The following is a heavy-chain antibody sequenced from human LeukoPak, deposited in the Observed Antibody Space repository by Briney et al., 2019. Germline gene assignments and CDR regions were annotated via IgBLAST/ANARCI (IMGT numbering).Heavy chain of an antibody. CDR1: GGSFSGYY. J-gene: IGHJ3*02. Sequence: SETLSLTCAVYGGSFSGYYWSWIRQPPGKGLEWIGEINHSGSTNYNPSLKSRVTISVDTSKNQFSLKLSSVTAADTAVYYCARDVKWELYAFDIWGQGTMVTVSS. CDR2: INHSGST. V-gene: IGHV4-34*01. D-gene: IGHD1-26*01. CDR3: ARDVKWELYAFDI.